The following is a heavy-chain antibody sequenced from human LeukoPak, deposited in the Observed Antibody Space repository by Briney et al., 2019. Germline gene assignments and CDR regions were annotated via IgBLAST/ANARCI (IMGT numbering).Heavy chain of an antibody. V-gene: IGHV3-53*01. D-gene: IGHD5-12*01. CDR3: ARVGGRMWLLDSQRDDY. Sequence: GGSLRLSCAASGFTVSSNYMSWVRQAPGKGLEWVSVIYSGGSTYYADSVKGRFTISRDNSKNTLYLQMNSLRAEDTAVYYCARVGGRMWLLDSQRDDYWGQGTLVTVSS. CDR1: GFTVSSNY. CDR2: IYSGGST. J-gene: IGHJ4*02.